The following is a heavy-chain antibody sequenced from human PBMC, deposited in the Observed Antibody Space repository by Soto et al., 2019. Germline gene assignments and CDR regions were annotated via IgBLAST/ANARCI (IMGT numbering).Heavy chain of an antibody. J-gene: IGHJ4*02. V-gene: IGHV3-23*01. CDR3: AIPTGLEVTGQDY. CDR2: ISGSGDAT. CDR1: GFTFSSYA. D-gene: IGHD2-21*02. Sequence: GGSLRLSCAASGFTFSSYAISWVRQAPGKWLEWVSAISGSGDATYYADSVKGRFSIFRDNSKNTLYLQMNSLKADDTAVFYCAIPTGLEVTGQDYGGQGTLVTVSS.